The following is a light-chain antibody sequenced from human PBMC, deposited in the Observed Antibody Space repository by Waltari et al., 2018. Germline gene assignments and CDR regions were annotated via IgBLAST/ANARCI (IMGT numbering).Light chain of an antibody. V-gene: IGLV3-21*02. CDR3: QVWDTTSDHYV. J-gene: IGLJ1*01. CDR2: DER. CDR1: NSGSNS. Sequence: SYVLTQPPSVSVAPGETARITCGGNNSGSNSVHWYQQKPGQAPVLVVSDERDRPSGIPERFSGSNSGNTATLSISRIEVGDEADYYCQVWDTTSDHYVFGAGTRVTVL.